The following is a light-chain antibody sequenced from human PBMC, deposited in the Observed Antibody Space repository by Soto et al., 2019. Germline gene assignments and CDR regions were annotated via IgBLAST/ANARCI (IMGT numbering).Light chain of an antibody. CDR1: SGDIGGYNY. CDR3: SSYTTNITPVV. CDR2: EVT. Sequence: QSALTQPASVSGSPGQSITISCTGTSGDIGGYNYVSWYQQHPGKAPKLLISEVTNRPSGVSNRFSDSKSGNTASLTISGLQAEDEADYYCSSYTTNITPVVFGGGTQLTVL. V-gene: IGLV2-14*01. J-gene: IGLJ2*01.